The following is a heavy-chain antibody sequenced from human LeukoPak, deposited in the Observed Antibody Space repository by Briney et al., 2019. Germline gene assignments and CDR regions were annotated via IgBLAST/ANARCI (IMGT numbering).Heavy chain of an antibody. J-gene: IGHJ4*02. CDR1: GFTFSSYA. CDR3: ARVLREFFGSGTYVKSLDY. Sequence: GGSLRLSCAASGFTFSSYAMSWVRQAPVKGLEWVSGVNGNGDYTYYADSVKGRFTISRDNSKNTLYLQMNNLRAEDTAVYYCARVLREFFGSGTYVKSLDYWGQGTLVTVSS. CDR2: VNGNGDYT. D-gene: IGHD3-10*01. V-gene: IGHV3-23*01.